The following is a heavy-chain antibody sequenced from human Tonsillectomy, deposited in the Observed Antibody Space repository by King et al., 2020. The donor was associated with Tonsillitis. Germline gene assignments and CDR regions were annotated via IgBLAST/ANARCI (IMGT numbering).Heavy chain of an antibody. CDR2: IYYTGST. CDR3: ARGWGGYGAGSLSAS. J-gene: IGHJ5*02. Sequence: QLQESGPGLVKPSETLSLTCTVSGGSMTGYYWSWIRQPPGKGLEWIGYIYYTGSTNYNPSLKSRVTISVDTSRNQFSLKLISLTAADTAVYYCARGWGGYGAGSLSASWGQGTLVTVSS. CDR1: GGSMTGYY. V-gene: IGHV4-59*01. D-gene: IGHD3-10*01.